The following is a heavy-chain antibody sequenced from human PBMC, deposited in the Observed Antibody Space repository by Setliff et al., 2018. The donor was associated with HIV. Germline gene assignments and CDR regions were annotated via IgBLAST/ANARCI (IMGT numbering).Heavy chain of an antibody. CDR2: IYFTGSS. J-gene: IGHJ3*01. Sequence: PSETLSLTCTVSGGSISTYYWSWIRQPPGKGLEWIGSIYFTGSSDNNPSLKSRVTLSVDTSKHQFSLKLSSVTAADTAVDYCARVQMAYAAFDVWGQGTMVAVSS. D-gene: IGHD4-17*01. CDR1: GGSISTYY. CDR3: ARVQMAYAAFDV. V-gene: IGHV4-59*01.